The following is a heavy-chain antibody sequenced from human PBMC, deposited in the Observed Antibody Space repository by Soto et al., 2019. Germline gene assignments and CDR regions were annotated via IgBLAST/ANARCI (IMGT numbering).Heavy chain of an antibody. Sequence: GGSLRLSCAASGFTFGTYAMTWVRQAPGKGLEWVSAISASGGSTYYADSVKGRFTISRDNSKNTLYLQMNSLRAEDTAVYYCAKDNSQTHYYDSSGYYYTEYFQHWGQGTLVTVSS. CDR1: GFTFGTYA. D-gene: IGHD3-22*01. CDR3: AKDNSQTHYYDSSGYYYTEYFQH. J-gene: IGHJ1*01. CDR2: ISASGGST. V-gene: IGHV3-23*01.